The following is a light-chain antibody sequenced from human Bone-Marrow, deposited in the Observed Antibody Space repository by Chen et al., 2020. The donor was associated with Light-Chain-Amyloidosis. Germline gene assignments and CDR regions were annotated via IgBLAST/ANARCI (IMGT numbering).Light chain of an antibody. J-gene: IGKJ5*01. CDR2: GPS. V-gene: IGKV3-20*01. CDR1: QSITASY. CDR3: QHFVPSAPVT. Sequence: EIVLTQSPGTLSLSPGERATLSCRASQSITASYFAWYQQKPGQAPRLLMFGPSNRATGIPDRFSGSGAGADFTLTISRLEPEDFAGYYCQHFVPSAPVTFGQGTRLEIK.